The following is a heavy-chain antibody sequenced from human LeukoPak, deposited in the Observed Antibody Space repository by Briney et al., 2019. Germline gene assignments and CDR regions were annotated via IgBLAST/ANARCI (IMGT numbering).Heavy chain of an antibody. CDR3: AREGWDL. CDR2: IYYSGST. Sequence: SETLSLTCTVSRGSMSHYYWSWIRQPPGKEPEWIGYIYYSGSTNYNRSLKSRVTISVDTSKNQFSLKLTSVTAADTAVYYCAREGWDLWGRGTLVTVSS. CDR1: RGSMSHYY. V-gene: IGHV4-59*01. J-gene: IGHJ2*01. D-gene: IGHD2-15*01.